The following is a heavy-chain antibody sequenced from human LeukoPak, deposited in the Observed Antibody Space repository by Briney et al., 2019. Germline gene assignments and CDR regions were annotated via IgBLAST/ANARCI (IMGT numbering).Heavy chain of an antibody. Sequence: KPSETLSLTCTVSGDSISSGHYWDWIRQPPGRGLVWIGSIHHSRSTWYNPSLKSRVTISLDTSQTQISLRVTSVTAADTAVYYCARGTDYYDSSVSLDPWGQGTLVTVSS. CDR3: ARGTDYYDSSVSLDP. V-gene: IGHV4-38-2*02. J-gene: IGHJ5*02. CDR1: GDSISSGHY. CDR2: IHHSRST. D-gene: IGHD3-22*01.